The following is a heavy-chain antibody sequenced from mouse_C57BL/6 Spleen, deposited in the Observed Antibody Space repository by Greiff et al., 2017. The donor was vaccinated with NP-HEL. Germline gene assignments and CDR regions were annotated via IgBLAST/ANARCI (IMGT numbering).Heavy chain of an antibody. J-gene: IGHJ4*01. CDR2: IDPSDSYT. D-gene: IGHD1-1*01. CDR3: ARRYYGSSYAMDY. V-gene: IGHV1-50*01. CDR1: GYTFTSYW. Sequence: VQLHQPGAELVKPGASVKLSCKASGYTFTSYWMQWVKQRPGQGLEWIGEIDPSDSYTNYNQKFKGKATLTVDTSSSTAYMQLSSLTSEDSAVYYCARRYYGSSYAMDYWGQGTSVTVSS.